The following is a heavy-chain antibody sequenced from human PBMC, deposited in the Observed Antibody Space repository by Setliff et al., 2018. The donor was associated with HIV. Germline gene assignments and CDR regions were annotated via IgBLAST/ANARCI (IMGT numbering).Heavy chain of an antibody. J-gene: IGHJ4*02. V-gene: IGHV3-21*06. CDR1: GFAFSSYT. Sequence: GGSLRLSCAASGFAFSSYTMNWVRQAPGKGLEWVSSITSSSSGRSYAESVKGRFTVSRDDAKNSLYLQMNGLRAEDTATYYCARASAATYCSGGACYLPDYWGQGTLVTVSS. CDR3: ARASAATYCSGGACYLPDY. CDR2: ITSSSSGR. D-gene: IGHD2-15*01.